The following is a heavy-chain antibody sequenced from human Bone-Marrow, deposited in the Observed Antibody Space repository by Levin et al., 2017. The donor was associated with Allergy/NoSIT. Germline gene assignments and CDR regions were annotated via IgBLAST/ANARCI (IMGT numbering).Heavy chain of an antibody. CDR1: GASISSNDYY. J-gene: IGHJ6*02. D-gene: IGHD3-22*01. CDR2: IYSSGNT. V-gene: IGHV4-30-4*01. Sequence: SETLSLTCTVSGASISSNDYYWSWIRQPPGKGLEWIGYIYSSGNTHYNPSLKSRVTMSLDASKNQLSLKLNSVTAADTAVYYCARDRDYYDSSGYDIVYYGMDVWGQGTTVTVSS. CDR3: ARDRDYYDSSGYDIVYYGMDV.